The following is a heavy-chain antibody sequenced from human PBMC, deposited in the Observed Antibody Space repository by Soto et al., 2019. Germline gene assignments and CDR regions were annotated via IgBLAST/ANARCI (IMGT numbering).Heavy chain of an antibody. D-gene: IGHD3-10*01. V-gene: IGHV4-34*01. CDR3: ARGGGMVRALEPFDY. J-gene: IGHJ4*02. CDR2: INHSGST. Sequence: QVQLQQWGAGLLKPSETLSLTCAVYGGSFSGYYWSWIRQPPGKGLEWIGEINHSGSTNYNPSLKSRVTISVDTSKNQFSLKLSSVTAADTAVYYCARGGGMVRALEPFDYWGQGTLVTVSS. CDR1: GGSFSGYY.